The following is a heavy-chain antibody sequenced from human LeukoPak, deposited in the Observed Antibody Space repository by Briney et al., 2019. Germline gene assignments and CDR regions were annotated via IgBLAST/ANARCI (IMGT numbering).Heavy chain of an antibody. CDR2: ISWNSGSI. Sequence: PGGSLRLSCAASGFTFDDYAMHWVRQAPGRGLEWVSGISWNSGSIGYADSVKGRLNISRDNAKNSLYLQMNSLRAEDTALYYCAKLRGSSSWYYFDYWGQGTLVTVSS. CDR3: AKLRGSSSWYYFDY. CDR1: GFTFDDYA. D-gene: IGHD6-13*01. V-gene: IGHV3-9*01. J-gene: IGHJ4*02.